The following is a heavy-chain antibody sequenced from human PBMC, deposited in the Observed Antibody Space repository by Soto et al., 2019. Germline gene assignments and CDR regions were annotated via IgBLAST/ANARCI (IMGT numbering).Heavy chain of an antibody. V-gene: IGHV4-34*01. CDR1: GGSFSGYY. J-gene: IGHJ4*02. D-gene: IGHD1-1*01. CDR3: ARDKITGLFAY. Sequence: TLSLTCAVYGGSFSGYYWTWIRQRPGTGLEWIGEINHSGSTNYNPSLKSRVTISVDTSKNQFSLKLTSVTAADTAVYYCARDKITGLFAYWGQGTPVPVSS. CDR2: INHSGST.